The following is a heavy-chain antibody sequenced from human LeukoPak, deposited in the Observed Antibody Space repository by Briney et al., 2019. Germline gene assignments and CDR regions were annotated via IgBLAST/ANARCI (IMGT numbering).Heavy chain of an antibody. V-gene: IGHV5-51*01. CDR3: ARPLWNPRGYGPIDY. Sequence: GGSLKISFKGSGYSFTSYWIGWVRPMPGKGLERMGIIFPGDSDTSYRPSFQGQVTISADKSISTAYLQWSSLKASDTAMYYCARPLWNPRGYGPIDYWGQGTLVTVSS. CDR2: IFPGDSDT. CDR1: GYSFTSYW. D-gene: IGHD4/OR15-4a*01. J-gene: IGHJ4*02.